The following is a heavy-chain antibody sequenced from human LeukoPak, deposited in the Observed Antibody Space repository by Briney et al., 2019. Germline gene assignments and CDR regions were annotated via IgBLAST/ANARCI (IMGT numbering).Heavy chain of an antibody. CDR1: GFTFNTYT. J-gene: IGHJ4*02. CDR3: ASSGSYRVDY. Sequence: GGSLRLSCAASGFTFNTYTMNWVRQAPGKGLEWVSHITASGTAMFYADSVKGRFTISRDNAKNSLYLQMNSLRDEDTAVYYCASSGSYRVDYWGQGTLVTVSS. D-gene: IGHD1-26*01. V-gene: IGHV3-48*02. CDR2: ITASGTAM.